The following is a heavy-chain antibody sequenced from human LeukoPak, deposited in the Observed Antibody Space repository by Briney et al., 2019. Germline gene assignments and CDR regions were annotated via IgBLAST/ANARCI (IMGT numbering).Heavy chain of an antibody. D-gene: IGHD2-15*01. CDR2: MSSGSRYI. J-gene: IGHJ4*02. Sequence: GGSLRLSCTASGFTFTTYAMTWVRQAPGKGLEWISSMSSGSRYIYHADSVRGRFTISRDNTRNSLYLAMNNLRAEDTAIYYCARDRPTGASRIFVVQWGQGTPVTVSS. V-gene: IGHV3-21*06. CDR3: ARDRPTGASRIFVVQ. CDR1: GFTFTTYA.